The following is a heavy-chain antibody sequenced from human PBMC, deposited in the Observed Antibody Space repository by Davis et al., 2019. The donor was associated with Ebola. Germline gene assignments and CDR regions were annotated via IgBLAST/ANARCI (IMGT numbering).Heavy chain of an antibody. CDR1: GFTFSSYW. D-gene: IGHD3-3*01. Sequence: GGSLRLSCAASGFTFSSYWMSWVRQAPGKGLEWVGNINQDGSEKQYVDSMKGRFTISRDNAKNSLYLQLDSLRDDDTAVYYCARWGLRGNYDSWSGSDYYFDYWGQGTLVTVSS. CDR2: INQDGSEK. J-gene: IGHJ4*02. V-gene: IGHV3-7*01. CDR3: ARWGLRGNYDSWSGSDYYFDY.